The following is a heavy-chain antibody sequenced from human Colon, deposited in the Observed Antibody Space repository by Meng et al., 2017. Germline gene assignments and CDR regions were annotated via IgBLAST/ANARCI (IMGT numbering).Heavy chain of an antibody. CDR3: AAYGSGTNYANNWFDP. CDR2: IYYSGGP. J-gene: IGHJ5*02. Sequence: QESGPGIGKPLETRSLTWTVSGGSITSYYWSWIRQSPGKGLEWIGNIYYSGGPNYNPSLKSRVTLSVDMSKNQFSLKLKSVTAADTAVYYCAAYGSGTNYANNWFDPWGQGTLVTVSS. CDR1: GGSITSYY. D-gene: IGHD3-10*01. V-gene: IGHV4-59*01.